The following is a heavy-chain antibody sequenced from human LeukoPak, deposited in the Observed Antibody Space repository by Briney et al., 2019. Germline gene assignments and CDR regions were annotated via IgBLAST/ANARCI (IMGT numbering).Heavy chain of an antibody. CDR3: AREVRDVVAVPVAS. Sequence: PSETLSLTCTVSGGSMSTDSFYWGWIRQPPGRGLEWIGTVYHTGSTYFNPALKSRLTLSVDTSKSQFSLNLSSVTAADTAVYYCAREVRDVVAVPVASWGQGTLVTVSS. D-gene: IGHD2-2*01. CDR2: VYHTGST. J-gene: IGHJ4*02. V-gene: IGHV4-39*02. CDR1: GGSMSTDSFY.